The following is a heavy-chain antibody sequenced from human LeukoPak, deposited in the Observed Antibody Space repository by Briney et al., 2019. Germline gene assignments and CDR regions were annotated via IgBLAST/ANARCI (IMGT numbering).Heavy chain of an antibody. CDR3: AKLTGPGYSSGWWDY. J-gene: IGHJ4*02. V-gene: IGHV3-48*04. D-gene: IGHD6-19*01. CDR2: ISSSSSTI. Sequence: GGSLRLSCAASGFTFSSYGMHWVRQAPGKGREWVSYISSSSSTIYYADSVKGRFTISRDNAKNSLYLQMNSLRAEDTALYYCAKLTGPGYSSGWWDYWGQGTLVTVSS. CDR1: GFTFSSYG.